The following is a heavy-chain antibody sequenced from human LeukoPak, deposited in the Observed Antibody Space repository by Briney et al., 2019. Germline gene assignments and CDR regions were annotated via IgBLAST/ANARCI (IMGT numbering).Heavy chain of an antibody. J-gene: IGHJ4*02. CDR1: GFTFSSYS. CDR2: ISSTSSSI. D-gene: IGHD3-10*01. CDR3: AKVGVLAGSKYFDY. V-gene: IGHV3-21*01. Sequence: GGSLRLSCAASGFTFSSYSMSWVRQAPGKGLEWVSSISSTSSSIYYADSVKGRFTISRDNAKNSLYLQMISLRAEDTAVYYCAKVGVLAGSKYFDYWGQGTLVTVSS.